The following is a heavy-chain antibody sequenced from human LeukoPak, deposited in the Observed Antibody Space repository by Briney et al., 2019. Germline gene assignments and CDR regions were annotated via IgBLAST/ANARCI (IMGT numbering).Heavy chain of an antibody. J-gene: IGHJ4*02. V-gene: IGHV3-66*01. CDR1: RFTVSSNY. CDR3: AQSSGHYYPDY. CDR2: IYSGGST. D-gene: IGHD3-22*01. Sequence: GGSLRLSCAASRFTVSSNYMSWVRQAPGKGLEWVSVIYSGGSTYYADSVKGRFTISRDNSKNTLYLQMNSLRAEDTAVYYCAQSSGHYYPDYWGQGTLVTVSS.